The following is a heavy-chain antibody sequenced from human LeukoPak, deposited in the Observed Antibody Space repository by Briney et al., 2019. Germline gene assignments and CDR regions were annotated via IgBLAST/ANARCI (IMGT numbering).Heavy chain of an antibody. CDR1: GDSIISYY. Sequence: SETLSLTCTVSGDSIISYYWSWIRQPPGKGPEWIGYVYNSGSTNYNPSLKSRVTLSVDTSRNQVSLKLNSVTAADTAIYYCARVRAFTTPPNSTFDSWGQGILVTVSS. J-gene: IGHJ4*02. CDR3: ARVRAFTTPPNSTFDS. CDR2: VYNSGST. D-gene: IGHD4-11*01. V-gene: IGHV4-59*01.